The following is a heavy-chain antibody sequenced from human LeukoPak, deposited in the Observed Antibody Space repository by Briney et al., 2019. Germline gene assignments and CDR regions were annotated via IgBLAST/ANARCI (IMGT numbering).Heavy chain of an antibody. CDR1: GFTFSSYW. V-gene: IGHV3-74*01. CDR3: ARISYDSSGYYDY. CDR2: IDSDGNIT. J-gene: IGHJ4*02. D-gene: IGHD3-22*01. Sequence: GGSLRLSCAASGFTFSSYWMHWVRHAPGKGLVWVSRIDSDGNITSYADSVKGRFTISRDNAKNTLYLQMNSLRAEDTAVYYCARISYDSSGYYDYWGQGTLVTVSS.